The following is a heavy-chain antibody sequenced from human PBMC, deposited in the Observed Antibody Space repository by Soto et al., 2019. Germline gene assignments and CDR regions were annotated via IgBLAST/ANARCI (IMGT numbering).Heavy chain of an antibody. CDR3: AVFRSSWFGDGRLDS. Sequence: GGSLRLSCETSGFSFSVYGMHWVRQAPGKGLEWVAVIWYDASKQFYAASVEGHVTISADKSTSKAYLQWNSLEASDTAIYYCAVFRSSWFGDGRLDSWGPGTLVTVSS. V-gene: IGHV3-33*01. CDR2: IWYDASKQ. D-gene: IGHD6-13*01. J-gene: IGHJ4*02. CDR1: GFSFSVYG.